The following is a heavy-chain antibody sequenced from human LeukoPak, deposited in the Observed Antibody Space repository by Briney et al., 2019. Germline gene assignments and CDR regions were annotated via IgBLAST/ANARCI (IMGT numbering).Heavy chain of an antibody. Sequence: ASVKVSCKASGYTFTSYGISWVRQAPGQGLEWMGWISAYNGNTNYAQKLQGRVTMTTDTSTSTAYMELRSLRSDDTAVYYCARVSSSGWYPNYYYYMDVWGKGTTVTASS. D-gene: IGHD6-19*01. V-gene: IGHV1-18*01. J-gene: IGHJ6*03. CDR2: ISAYNGNT. CDR3: ARVSSSGWYPNYYYYMDV. CDR1: GYTFTSYG.